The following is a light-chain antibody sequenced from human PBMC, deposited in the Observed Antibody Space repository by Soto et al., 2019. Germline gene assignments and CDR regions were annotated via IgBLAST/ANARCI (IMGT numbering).Light chain of an antibody. V-gene: IGKV3D-15*01. CDR3: QQYNNYYRT. CDR2: DAA. Sequence: EIAMTQSPSSLSVSAGDRATISCRASHSVDNDLALYQQKPRQPPRLLIYDAATRATGIPARFSGSQAGTEVILPIISRLSEDFSVSSCQQYNNYYRTFGGGTKVDIK. CDR1: HSVDND. J-gene: IGKJ4*01.